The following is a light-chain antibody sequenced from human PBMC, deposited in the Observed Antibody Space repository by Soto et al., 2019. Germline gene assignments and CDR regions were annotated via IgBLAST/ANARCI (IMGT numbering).Light chain of an antibody. J-gene: IGLJ2*01. CDR1: SSDVGGYNY. CDR3: SSYTSSSTLVV. Sequence: QSALTQPASVSGSPGQSITISCTGTSSDVGGYNYVSWYQQHPGKAPKLMIYDVSNRPSGVSNRFSGSKSGNTASLTISGLHAEDEADYYCSSYTSSSTLVVFSGGTKLTVL. CDR2: DVS. V-gene: IGLV2-14*01.